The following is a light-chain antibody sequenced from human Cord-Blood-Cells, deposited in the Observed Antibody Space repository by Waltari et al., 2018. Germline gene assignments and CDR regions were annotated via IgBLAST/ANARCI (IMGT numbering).Light chain of an antibody. CDR3: SSCTSSSTLLYV. J-gene: IGLJ1*01. CDR1: SSDVGGYNY. Sequence: QSALTQPASVSGSPGQSITISCTGTSSDVGGYNYVSWYQQHPGKAPKPMIYDVSKRPSGVSNRCSGSKSGNTASLTISGLQAEDEADYYCSSCTSSSTLLYVFGTGTKVTVL. V-gene: IGLV2-14*03. CDR2: DVS.